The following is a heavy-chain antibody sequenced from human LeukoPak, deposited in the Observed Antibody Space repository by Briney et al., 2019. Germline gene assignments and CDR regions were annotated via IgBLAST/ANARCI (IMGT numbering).Heavy chain of an antibody. Sequence: SETLSLTCTVSGDSISTYYWSWIRQPAGKGLEWIGRIYGSGSTNYNPSLKSRVTMSVDTSKNQFSLKLTSMTAADTAVYYCARDQVGADDALDFWGQGTMVTVSS. CDR2: IYGSGST. CDR3: ARDQVGADDALDF. V-gene: IGHV4-4*07. CDR1: GDSISTYY. J-gene: IGHJ3*01. D-gene: IGHD1-26*01.